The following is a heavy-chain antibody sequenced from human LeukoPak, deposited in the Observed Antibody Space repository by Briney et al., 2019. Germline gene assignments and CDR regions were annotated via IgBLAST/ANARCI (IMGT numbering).Heavy chain of an antibody. Sequence: SETLSLTCDVYGGSFSGYYWSWIRQPPEKGLEWIGEINHSGSTNYNPSLKSRVTMSVDTSKSQFSLNLRSVTAADTAVYYCARGYDSFGYNEVSFDYWGQGTLVTVSS. J-gene: IGHJ4*02. CDR2: INHSGST. CDR3: ARGYDSFGYNEVSFDY. V-gene: IGHV4-34*01. D-gene: IGHD3-22*01. CDR1: GGSFSGYY.